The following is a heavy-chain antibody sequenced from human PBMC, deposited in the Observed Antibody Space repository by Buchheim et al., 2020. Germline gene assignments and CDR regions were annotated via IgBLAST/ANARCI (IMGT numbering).Heavy chain of an antibody. CDR2: MNPNSGNT. CDR3: AGVPAMDPFYYYYYMDV. J-gene: IGHJ6*03. V-gene: IGHV1-8*01. CDR1: GYTFTSYD. D-gene: IGHD5-18*01. Sequence: QVQLVQSGAEVKKPGASVKVSCKASGYTFTSYDINWVRQATGQGLEWMGWMNPNSGNTGYAQKFQGRVTMTRNTSINTAYMELSSLRSEDTAVDYCAGVPAMDPFYYYYYMDVWGKGTT.